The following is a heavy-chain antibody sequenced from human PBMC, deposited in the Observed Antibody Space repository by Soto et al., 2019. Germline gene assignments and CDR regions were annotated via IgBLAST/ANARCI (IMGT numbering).Heavy chain of an antibody. Sequence: QVQLVESGGGVVQPGRSLRLSCAASGFTFSSYAMHWVRQAPGKGLEWVAVISYDGSNKYYADSVKGRFTISRDNSKNTLYLQMNSLRAEDTAVYYCARGGCFTNWFDPWGQGTLVTVSS. V-gene: IGHV3-30-3*01. D-gene: IGHD2-21*01. J-gene: IGHJ5*02. CDR2: ISYDGSNK. CDR3: ARGGCFTNWFDP. CDR1: GFTFSSYA.